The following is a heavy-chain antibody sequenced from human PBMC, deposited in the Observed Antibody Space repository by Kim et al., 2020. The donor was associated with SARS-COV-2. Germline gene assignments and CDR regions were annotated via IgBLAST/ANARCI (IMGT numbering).Heavy chain of an antibody. CDR3: ARQRDSSGYSVFDWYFDL. J-gene: IGHJ2*01. Sequence: GESLKISCKGSGYSFTSYWIGWVRQMPGKGLEWMGIIYPGDSDTRYSPSFQGQVTISADKSISTAYLQWSSLKASDTAMYYCARQRDSSGYSVFDWYFDLWGRGTLVTVSS. CDR1: GYSFTSYW. V-gene: IGHV5-51*01. CDR2: IYPGDSDT. D-gene: IGHD3-22*01.